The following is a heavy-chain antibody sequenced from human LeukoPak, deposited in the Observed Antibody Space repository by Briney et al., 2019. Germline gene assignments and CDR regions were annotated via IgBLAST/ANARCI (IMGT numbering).Heavy chain of an antibody. V-gene: IGHV4-39*06. CDR3: ARAFYSSSWYHKEDFFDY. D-gene: IGHD6-13*01. CDR2: IYHSGST. Sequence: SETLSLTCTVSGGSISSGSYYWSWIRQPAGKGLEWIGSIYHSGSTYYNPSLKSRVTISVDTSKNQFPLKLSSVTAADTAVYCARAFYSSSWYHKEDFFDYWGQGTLVTVSS. J-gene: IGHJ4*02. CDR1: GGSISSGSYY.